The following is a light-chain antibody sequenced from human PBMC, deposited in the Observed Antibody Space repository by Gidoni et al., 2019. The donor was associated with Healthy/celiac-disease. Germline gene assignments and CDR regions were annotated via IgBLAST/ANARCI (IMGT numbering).Light chain of an antibody. CDR2: GAS. J-gene: IGKJ3*01. Sequence: EIVMTQSPATLSVSPGERATLSCRASQSGSSKLPWYQQKPGQAPRRLIYGASTRATGIPARFSGSGSGTEFTLTISSLQSEDFAVYYCQQYNNWPPFTFGPGTKVDIK. CDR1: QSGSSK. V-gene: IGKV3-15*01. CDR3: QQYNNWPPFT.